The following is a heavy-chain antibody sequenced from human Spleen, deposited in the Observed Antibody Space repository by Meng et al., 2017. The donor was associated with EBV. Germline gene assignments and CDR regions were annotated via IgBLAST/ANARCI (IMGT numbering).Heavy chain of an antibody. J-gene: IGHJ4*02. D-gene: IGHD3-10*01. CDR1: GFNFNKAC. V-gene: IGHV3-15*01. CDR3: TTEFKYYYGSGNYFPFDD. CDR2: IKSTTAGSTT. Sequence: DVHLVESXXGVVTXGGSLNLSCAAPGFNFNKACLTWVRQAPGKGLEWVGRIKSTTAGSTTDYAAPVKGRFTISRDDSTDTLYLQMNSLKTEDTAVYYCTTEFKYYYGSGNYFPFDDWGQGPLGTVSS.